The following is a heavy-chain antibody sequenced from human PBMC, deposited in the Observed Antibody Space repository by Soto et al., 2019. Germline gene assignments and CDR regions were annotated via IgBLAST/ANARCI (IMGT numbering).Heavy chain of an antibody. CDR3: AREMLGGIAAADAFDI. CDR1: GFTVSSNY. V-gene: IGHV3-53*04. D-gene: IGHD6-13*01. Sequence: GGSLRLSCAASGFTVSSNYMSWVRQAPGKGLEWVSVIYSGGSTYYADSVKGRFTISRHNSKNTLYLQMNSLGAEDTAVYYCAREMLGGIAAADAFDIWGQGTMVTVSS. J-gene: IGHJ3*02. CDR2: IYSGGST.